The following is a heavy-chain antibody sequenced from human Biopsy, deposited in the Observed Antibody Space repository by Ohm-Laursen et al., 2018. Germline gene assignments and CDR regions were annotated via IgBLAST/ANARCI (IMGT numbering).Heavy chain of an antibody. CDR1: GYTFTSYA. Sequence: AASVKVSCKASGYTFTSYAISWVRQAPGQGLEWMGWINTENGNTIYAQNLQGRVTMTADTSTSTAYMEVTSLRSDDTAVHYCARAKLEPVYYYYGMDVWGQGTTVTVSS. D-gene: IGHD1-1*01. CDR2: INTENGNT. V-gene: IGHV1-18*01. CDR3: ARAKLEPVYYYYGMDV. J-gene: IGHJ6*02.